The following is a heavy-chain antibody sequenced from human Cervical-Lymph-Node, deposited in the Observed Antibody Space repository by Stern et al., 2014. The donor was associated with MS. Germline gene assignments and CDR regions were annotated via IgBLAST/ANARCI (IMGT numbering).Heavy chain of an antibody. CDR3: ARAYSSGYYYFDS. D-gene: IGHD6-19*01. Sequence: VQLVQSGSELKKPGASVQVSCKASGYTFTSYAIHWVRQAPGQGLQWMGWINTQTGNPTYAQGFTGRFVFSLNTSVNKAYLQISSLKPEDTAVYYCARAYSSGYYYFDSWGQGTLVTVSS. V-gene: IGHV7-4-1*02. CDR2: INTQTGNP. J-gene: IGHJ4*02. CDR1: GYTFTSYA.